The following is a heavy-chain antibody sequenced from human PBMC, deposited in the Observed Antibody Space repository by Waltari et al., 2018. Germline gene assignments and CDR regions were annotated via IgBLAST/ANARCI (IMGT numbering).Heavy chain of an antibody. CDR3: ARGDGGSGLGASDI. CDR1: GFTFTNHA. J-gene: IGHJ3*02. V-gene: IGHV3-33*01. D-gene: IGHD3-3*01. CDR2: IWYVVSDK. Sequence: VQLVESGGGVVQSGRSLRRSCVGSGFTFTNHALNGVRPDPGKGIDVVVVIWYVVSDKNYVDFVKGRFTISRDNSKNTMYLEMNRLRAEDTAVYFCARGDGGSGLGASDIWGQGTMVTVSS.